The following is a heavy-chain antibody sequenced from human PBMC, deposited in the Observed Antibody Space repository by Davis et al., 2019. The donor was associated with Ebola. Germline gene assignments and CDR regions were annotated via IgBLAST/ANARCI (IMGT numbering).Heavy chain of an antibody. CDR1: GFTFSSYG. CDR2: IQRDENNK. CDR3: TRHVSGDFWYFDL. Sequence: PGGSLRLSCAASGFTFSSYGMHWVCQASGKGLEWVAFIQRDENNKYYADSVKGRFTISRDNSKNTVYLQMNSLRAEDTAVYYCTRHVSGDFWYFDLWGRGTLVTVSS. V-gene: IGHV3-30*02. D-gene: IGHD4-17*01. J-gene: IGHJ2*01.